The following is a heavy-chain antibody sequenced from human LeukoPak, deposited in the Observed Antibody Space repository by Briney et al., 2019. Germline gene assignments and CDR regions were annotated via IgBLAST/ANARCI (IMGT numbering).Heavy chain of an antibody. D-gene: IGHD3-10*01. V-gene: IGHV4-39*01. CDR1: GGSISSSSYY. J-gene: IGHJ4*02. Sequence: SETLSLTCTVSGGSISSSSYYWGWIRQPPGKGLEWIGSIYYSGSTYYNPSLESRVTISVDTSKNQFSLKLSSVTTADTAVYYCAGTYGSGSYYKSPFDYWGQGTLVTVSS. CDR3: AGTYGSGSYYKSPFDY. CDR2: IYYSGST.